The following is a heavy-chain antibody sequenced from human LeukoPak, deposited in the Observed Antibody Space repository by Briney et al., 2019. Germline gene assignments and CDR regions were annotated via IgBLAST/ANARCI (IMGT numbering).Heavy chain of an antibody. J-gene: IGHJ4*02. D-gene: IGHD4-23*01. CDR2: ISYSGYT. V-gene: IGHV4-59*01. Sequence: SETLSLTCTVSGASIRSYYWSWIRQAPGKGLEWVGFISYSGYTSYSPSLKSRVAISVDTSKSQFSVRLTSMTAADTAIYYCARGRNDNGGMFFDSWAQGTLVTVSS. CDR1: GASIRSYY. CDR3: ARGRNDNGGMFFDS.